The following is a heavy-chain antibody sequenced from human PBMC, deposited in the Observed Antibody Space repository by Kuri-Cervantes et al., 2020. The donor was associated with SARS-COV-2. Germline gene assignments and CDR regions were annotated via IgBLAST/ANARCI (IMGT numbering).Heavy chain of an antibody. D-gene: IGHD3-16*01. CDR2: IYYSGNT. Sequence: GSLRLSCTVSGGSISSYYWSWIRQPPGKGLEWIGYIYYSGNTNYNPSPKSRVTISVDTSKNQFSLKLSSVTAADTAVYYCARGHRRWGYFDYWGQGTLVTVSS. V-gene: IGHV4-59*01. J-gene: IGHJ4*02. CDR3: ARGHRRWGYFDY. CDR1: GGSISSYY.